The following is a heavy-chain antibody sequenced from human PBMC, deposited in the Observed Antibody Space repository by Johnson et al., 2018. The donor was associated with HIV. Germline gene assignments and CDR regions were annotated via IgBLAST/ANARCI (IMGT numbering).Heavy chain of an antibody. Sequence: QVQLVESGGGLVQPGGSLRLSCAVSGFTFSSYAMHWVRQAPGKGLEWVAVISYDGSNKYYADSVKGRFTISRDNSKNTLYLQMNSLRAEDTAVYYCARDRGAGSSGAFDIWGQGTMVTVSS. CDR1: GFTFSSYA. CDR3: ARDRGAGSSGAFDI. J-gene: IGHJ3*02. D-gene: IGHD6-6*01. CDR2: ISYDGSNK. V-gene: IGHV3-30*04.